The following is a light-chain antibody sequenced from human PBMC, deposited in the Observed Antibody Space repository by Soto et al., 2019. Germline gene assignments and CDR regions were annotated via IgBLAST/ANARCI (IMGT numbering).Light chain of an antibody. J-gene: IGLJ3*02. Sequence: QSVLTQPASVSGSTGQSITISCTGTRSDVGGYNYVSWYQQHPGKAPKLMIYDVTNRPSGVSNRFSGSKSGNTASLTISGLQAEDEADYYCSSYTSSTNRVFGGGTKVTVL. CDR3: SSYTSSTNRV. CDR2: DVT. CDR1: RSDVGGYNY. V-gene: IGLV2-14*01.